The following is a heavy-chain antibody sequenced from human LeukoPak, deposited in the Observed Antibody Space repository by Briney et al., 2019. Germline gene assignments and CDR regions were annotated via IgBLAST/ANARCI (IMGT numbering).Heavy chain of an antibody. J-gene: IGHJ6*02. CDR2: IYSGGST. D-gene: IGHD2-15*01. CDR3: ARVELVYYYYGMDV. CDR1: GFTVSSNH. V-gene: IGHV3-66*01. Sequence: GGSLRLSCAASGFTVSSNHMSWVRQAPGKGLEWVSVIYSGGSTYYADSVKGRFTISRDNSKNTLYPQMNSLRAEDTAVYYCARVELVYYYYGMDVWGQGTTVTVSS.